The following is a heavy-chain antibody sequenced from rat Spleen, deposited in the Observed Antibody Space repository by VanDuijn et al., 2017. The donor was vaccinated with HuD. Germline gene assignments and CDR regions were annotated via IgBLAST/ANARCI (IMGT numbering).Heavy chain of an antibody. CDR2: ISNTGDSI. CDR3: ASHSPGGWFAY. Sequence: EVKLVESGGGLVQPGRSLRLSCAASGFKFNDYWMGWVRQAPGKGLEWVASISNTGDSIYYPDSVKGRFTISRDNAQDTLYLQMNSLRSEDTATYYCASHSPGGWFAYWGQGTLVTVSS. D-gene: IGHD1-4*01. V-gene: IGHV5-31*01. J-gene: IGHJ3*01. CDR1: GFKFNDYW.